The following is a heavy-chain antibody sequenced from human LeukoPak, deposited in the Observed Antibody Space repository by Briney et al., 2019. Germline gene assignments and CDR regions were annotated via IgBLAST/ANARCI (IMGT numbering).Heavy chain of an antibody. CDR1: GYSFTSYW. V-gene: IGHV5-51*01. CDR3: ARHPITRYYDSSGYSAGGPDY. Sequence: GESLKISCKGSGYSFTSYWIGWVRQMPGKGLEWMGIINPDDSDTSYSPSFQGQVTISADRSISTACLQWSSLKASDTAMYYCARHPITRYYDSSGYSAGGPDYWGQGTLVTVSS. CDR2: INPDDSDT. J-gene: IGHJ4*02. D-gene: IGHD3-22*01.